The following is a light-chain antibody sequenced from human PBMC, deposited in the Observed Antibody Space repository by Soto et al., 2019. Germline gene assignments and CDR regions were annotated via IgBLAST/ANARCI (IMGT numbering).Light chain of an antibody. V-gene: IGKV1-9*01. J-gene: IGKJ4*01. CDR1: QGMSTY. CDR3: QQLNGYQLA. Sequence: DIQLTQSPSFLSASAGDTVTITCRASQGMSTYLAWYQQKPGKVPKLLIRSASTLQGGVPPRFSGGGSGTEFTLTISTLRHDDSGIYYCQQLNGYQLAFGVGTNVEIK. CDR2: SAS.